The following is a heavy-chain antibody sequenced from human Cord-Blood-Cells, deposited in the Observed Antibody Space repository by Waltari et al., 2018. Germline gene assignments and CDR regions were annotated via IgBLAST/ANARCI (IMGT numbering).Heavy chain of an antibody. CDR3: ARVLGYSGYDDAFDI. CDR1: GFTFSSYW. V-gene: IGHV3-7*01. CDR2: IKQDGSEK. Sequence: EVQLVESGGGLVQPGGSLSLSCAASGFTFSSYWMSWVRQAPGKGLEWVANIKQDGSEKYYVDSVKGRFTISRDNAKNSLYLQMNSLRAEDTAVYYCARVLGYSGYDDAFDIWGQGTMVTVSS. D-gene: IGHD5-12*01. J-gene: IGHJ3*02.